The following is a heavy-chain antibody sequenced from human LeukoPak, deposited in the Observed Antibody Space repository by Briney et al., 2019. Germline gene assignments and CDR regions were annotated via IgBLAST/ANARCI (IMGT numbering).Heavy chain of an antibody. Sequence: GGSLRLSCAASGFTLRSSAMSWVRQAPGKGLEWVSAISGDGGTISYAASVRGRFTISRDNAKNTLFLQMSSLRAEDTALYYCAKKVVVGATSPYSDFQDWGQGTLVTVSS. CDR1: GFTLRSSA. CDR2: ISGDGGTI. V-gene: IGHV3-23*01. D-gene: IGHD1-26*01. J-gene: IGHJ1*01. CDR3: AKKVVVGATSPYSDFQD.